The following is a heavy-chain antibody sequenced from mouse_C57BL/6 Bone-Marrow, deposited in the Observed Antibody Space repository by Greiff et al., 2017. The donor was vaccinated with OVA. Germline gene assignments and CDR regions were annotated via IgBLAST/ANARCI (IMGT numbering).Heavy chain of an antibody. V-gene: IGHV1-15*01. J-gene: IGHJ2*01. D-gene: IGHD2-2*01. CDR1: GYTFTDYE. CDR3: TRLGGYAY. CDR2: IDPETGGT. Sequence: VQLQQSGAELVRPGASVTLSCKASGYTFTDYEMHWVKQTPVHGLEWIGAIDPETGGTAYNQKFKGMAILTADKSSSTAYMELRSLTSEDSAVYYCTRLGGYAYWGQGTTLTVSS.